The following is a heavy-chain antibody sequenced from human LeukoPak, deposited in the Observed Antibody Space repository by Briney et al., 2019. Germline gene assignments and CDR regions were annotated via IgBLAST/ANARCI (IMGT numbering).Heavy chain of an antibody. D-gene: IGHD3-3*01. Sequence: SSVKVSCKASGGTFSSYAISWVRQAPGQGLEWMGGIIPIFGTANYAQKFQGRVTITADESTSTAYMELSSLRSEHTAVYYCAGESGYLASAAFDIWGQGTMVTVSS. CDR3: AGESGYLASAAFDI. CDR1: GGTFSSYA. J-gene: IGHJ3*02. CDR2: IIPIFGTA. V-gene: IGHV1-69*01.